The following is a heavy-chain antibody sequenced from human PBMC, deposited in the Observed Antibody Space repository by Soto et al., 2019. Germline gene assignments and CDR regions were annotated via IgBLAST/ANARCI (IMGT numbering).Heavy chain of an antibody. V-gene: IGHV4-59*01. CDR3: ARADRSGYYYVDY. CDR1: GGSISSYY. D-gene: IGHD3-22*01. Sequence: SETLSLTCTVSGGSISSYYWSWIRQPPGKGLEWIGYIYYTGSTNYNPSLKSRVTISVDTSKNQFSLKLSSVTAADTAVYYWARADRSGYYYVDYWGQGTLVTVSS. CDR2: IYYTGST. J-gene: IGHJ4*02.